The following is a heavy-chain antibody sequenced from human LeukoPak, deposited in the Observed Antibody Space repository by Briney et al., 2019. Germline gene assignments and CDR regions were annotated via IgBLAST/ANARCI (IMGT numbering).Heavy chain of an antibody. CDR2: ISGSDGVT. CDR1: GFTFTTYA. J-gene: IGHJ4*02. D-gene: IGHD1-1*01. Sequence: PGGSLRLSCAASGFTFTTYAMIWVRQAPGKGLEWVSVISGSDGVTTYADSVQGRFSISRDNSKNTLYLQMNSLRDEDTAIYYCAKGMEGHIDYWGQGTLVTVSA. V-gene: IGHV3-23*01. CDR3: AKGMEGHIDY.